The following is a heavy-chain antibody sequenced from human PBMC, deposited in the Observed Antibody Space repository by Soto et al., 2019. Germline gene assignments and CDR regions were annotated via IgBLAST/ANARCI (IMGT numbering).Heavy chain of an antibody. D-gene: IGHD2-15*01. CDR2: IIPILGIA. V-gene: IGHV1-69*02. J-gene: IGHJ6*03. CDR3: ARGSNPTVVAASVYYYYYMDV. Sequence: GASVKVSCKASGGTFSSYTISWVRQAPGQGLEWMGRIIPILGIANYAQKFQGRVTITADKSTSTAYMELSSLRSEDTAVYYCARGSNPTVVAASVYYYYYMDVWGKGTTVTVSS. CDR1: GGTFSSYT.